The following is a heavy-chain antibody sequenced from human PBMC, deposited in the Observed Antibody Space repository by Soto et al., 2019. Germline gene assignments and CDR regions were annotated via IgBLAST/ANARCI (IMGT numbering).Heavy chain of an antibody. Sequence: QVQLVESGGGVVQPGRALRLACAAPGFTFSTYGMHWVRQAPGKGLEWVAVISYDGSNKYYADSVKGRFTISRDNSKNTLYLQMNSLRAEDTAVYYCAKPKTATYGDYDYWGQGTLVTVSS. CDR1: GFTFSTYG. J-gene: IGHJ4*02. CDR2: ISYDGSNK. D-gene: IGHD4-17*01. CDR3: AKPKTATYGDYDY. V-gene: IGHV3-30*18.